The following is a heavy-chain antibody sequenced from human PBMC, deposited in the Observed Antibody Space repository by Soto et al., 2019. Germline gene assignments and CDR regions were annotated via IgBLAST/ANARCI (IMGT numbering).Heavy chain of an antibody. D-gene: IGHD3-3*01. CDR3: AHAPRGVAGGFYYYGMDV. J-gene: IGHJ6*02. CDR1: GFSLSTSGVG. V-gene: IGHV2-5*02. Sequence: SGPTLVNPTQTLTLTCTSSGFSLSTSGVGVGWIRQPPGKALEWLALIYWDDDKRYSPSLKSRLTITKDTSKNQVVLTMTNMDPVDTATYYCAHAPRGVAGGFYYYGMDVWGQGTTVTVSS. CDR2: IYWDDDK.